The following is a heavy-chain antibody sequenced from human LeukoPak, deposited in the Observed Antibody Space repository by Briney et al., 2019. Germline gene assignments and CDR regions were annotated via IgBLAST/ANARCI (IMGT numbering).Heavy chain of an antibody. CDR2: IYYSGST. V-gene: IGHV4-59*01. D-gene: IGHD3-22*01. J-gene: IGHJ3*02. CDR1: GGSISSYY. Sequence: PSETLSLTCTVSGGSISSYYWSWIRQPPGKGLEWIGYIYYSGSTNYNPSLKSRVTILVDTSRNQFSLKLSSVTAADTAVYYCARDRGVYYYDSTGYGAFDIWGQGTMVTVSS. CDR3: ARDRGVYYYDSTGYGAFDI.